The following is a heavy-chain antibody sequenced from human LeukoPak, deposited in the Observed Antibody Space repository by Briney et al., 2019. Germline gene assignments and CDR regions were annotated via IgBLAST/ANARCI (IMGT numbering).Heavy chain of an antibody. CDR1: GFTFSNYN. V-gene: IGHV3-21*01. CDR2: ISSSSSYL. Sequence: GGSLRLSCAASGFTFSNYNMNWVRQAPGKGLEWVSSISSSSSYLFFADSVKGRFTISRDNTKNSLYLQMNSLRVDDTAVYYCARDAVTGYSSGWYKPFPFDYWGQGSLVTVSS. J-gene: IGHJ4*02. D-gene: IGHD6-19*01. CDR3: ARDAVTGYSSGWYKPFPFDY.